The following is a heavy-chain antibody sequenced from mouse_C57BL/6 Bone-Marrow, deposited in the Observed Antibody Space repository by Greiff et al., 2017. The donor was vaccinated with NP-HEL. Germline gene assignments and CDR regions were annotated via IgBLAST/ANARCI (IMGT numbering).Heavy chain of an antibody. V-gene: IGHV7-3*01. Sequence: EVQGVESGGGLVQPGGSLSLSCAASGFTFTDYYMSWVRQPPGKALEWLGFIRNKANGYTTEYSASVKGRFTISRDTSQSILYSRMNALRAEDSATYYCARYSNYLDYWGQGTTLTVSS. J-gene: IGHJ2*01. CDR3: ARYSNYLDY. CDR1: GFTFTDYY. CDR2: IRNKANGYTT.